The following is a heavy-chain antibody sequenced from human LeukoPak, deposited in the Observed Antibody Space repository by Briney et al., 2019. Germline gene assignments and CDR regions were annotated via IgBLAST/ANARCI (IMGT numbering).Heavy chain of an antibody. CDR2: IKEDGSEK. CDR1: GFTFSNYW. J-gene: IGHJ4*02. CDR3: ARDKYCSDGNCDGGSKFDY. V-gene: IGHV3-7*01. D-gene: IGHD2-15*01. Sequence: GGSLRLSCAASGFTFSNYWMSWVRQAPGRGLQWVANIKEDGSEKNYVDSVKGRFTIFRDNAKRSVYLQMNSLRAEDTGVYYCARDKYCSDGNCDGGSKFDYWGQGTLVTVSS.